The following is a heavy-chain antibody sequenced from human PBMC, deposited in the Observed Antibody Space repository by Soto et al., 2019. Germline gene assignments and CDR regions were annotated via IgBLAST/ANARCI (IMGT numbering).Heavy chain of an antibody. CDR3: ARAPDYVWGSYRYYYYGMDV. CDR2: ISYDGSNK. V-gene: IGHV3-30-3*01. CDR1: GFTFSSYA. J-gene: IGHJ6*02. Sequence: GGSLRLSCAASGFTFSSYAMHWVRQAPGKGLEWVAVISYDGSNKYYADSVKGRFTISRDNSKNTLYLQMNSLRAEDTAVYYCARAPDYVWGSYRYYYYGMDVWGQGTTVTVSS. D-gene: IGHD3-16*02.